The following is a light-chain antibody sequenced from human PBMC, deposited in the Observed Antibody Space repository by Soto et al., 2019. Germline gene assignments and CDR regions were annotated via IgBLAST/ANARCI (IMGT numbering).Light chain of an antibody. V-gene: IGLV2-14*01. CDR1: SSDVGGYNY. CDR3: SSYTSSSTWV. CDR2: EVS. Sequence: QSALTQPPSASGSPGQSVAISCTGTSSDVGGYNYVSWYQQHPGKAPKLMIYEVSNRPSGVSDRFSGSRSGNTASLTISGLQAEDESDYYCSSYTSSSTWVFGGGTKLTAL. J-gene: IGLJ3*02.